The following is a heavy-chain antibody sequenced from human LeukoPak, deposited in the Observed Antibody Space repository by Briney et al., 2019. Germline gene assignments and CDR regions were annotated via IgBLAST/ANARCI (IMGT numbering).Heavy chain of an antibody. CDR2: IKSKTDGGTT. J-gene: IGHJ4*02. V-gene: IGHV3-15*01. D-gene: IGHD2-2*01. CDR1: GFTLSNAW. Sequence: GGSLRLSCAASGFTLSNAWMSWVRQAPGKGLEWVGRIKSKTDGGTTDYAAPVKGRFTISRDDSKNTLYLRMNSLKTEDTAVYYCTTRGYQLLGYIDYWGQGTLVTVSS. CDR3: TTRGYQLLGYIDY.